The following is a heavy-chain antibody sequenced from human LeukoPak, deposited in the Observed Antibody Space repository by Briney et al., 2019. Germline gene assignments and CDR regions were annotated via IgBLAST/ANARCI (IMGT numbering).Heavy chain of an antibody. CDR1: AFTFGSYA. Sequence: GGSLRLSCAASAFTFGSYAVSWVRQAPGQGLEWVSGTSETGGGTYYADSVKGRFTISRDNSKNTLYLQMNSLRDEDTAVYYCARDPGYSRPSSYGYFDHWGQGTLATVSS. J-gene: IGHJ4*02. CDR2: TSETGGGT. D-gene: IGHD1-26*01. CDR3: ARDPGYSRPSSYGYFDH. V-gene: IGHV3-23*01.